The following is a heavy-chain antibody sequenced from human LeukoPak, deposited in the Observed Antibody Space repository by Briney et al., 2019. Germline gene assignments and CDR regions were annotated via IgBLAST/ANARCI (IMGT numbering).Heavy chain of an antibody. D-gene: IGHD3-10*01. CDR3: ARDYGSGSYYSPPYFDY. CDR1: GFTFSSYS. CDR2: ISSSSSYI. V-gene: IGHV3-21*01. Sequence: GGSLRLSCAASGFTFSSYSMNWVRQAPGKGLEWASSISSSSSYIYYADSVKGRFTISRDNAKNSLYLQMNSLRAEDTAVYYCARDYGSGSYYSPPYFDYWGQGTLVTVSS. J-gene: IGHJ4*02.